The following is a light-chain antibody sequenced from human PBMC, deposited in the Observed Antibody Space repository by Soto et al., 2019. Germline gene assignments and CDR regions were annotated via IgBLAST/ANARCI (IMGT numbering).Light chain of an antibody. V-gene: IGKV3-20*01. CDR3: QQYGTSAPIT. CDR1: QSVSSNY. CDR2: GAS. Sequence: EIVLTQSPGTLSLSPGERATLSCRASQSVSSNYLAWYQQKPGQAPSLLIYGASSRATGITDRFSGSGSGTDFTLNISRLEPEDFGMYYCQQYGTSAPITFGQGTRVEIE. J-gene: IGKJ5*01.